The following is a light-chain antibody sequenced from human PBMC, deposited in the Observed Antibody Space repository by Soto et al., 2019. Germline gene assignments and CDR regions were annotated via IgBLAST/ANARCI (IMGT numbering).Light chain of an antibody. J-gene: IGKJ4*01. CDR2: DAY. Sequence: EIVLTQSPATLSLSPGERATLSCRARQSVSNYLAWYQQKPGQAPRLLIYDAYNRATGIPARFSGSGSGPDVTLTISSLEPEDVAVYYCQQRSDWPPLTFGGGTKVEIK. V-gene: IGKV3-11*01. CDR3: QQRSDWPPLT. CDR1: QSVSNY.